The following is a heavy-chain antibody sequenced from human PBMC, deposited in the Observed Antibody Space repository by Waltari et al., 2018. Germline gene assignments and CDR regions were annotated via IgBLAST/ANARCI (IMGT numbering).Heavy chain of an antibody. J-gene: IGHJ6*03. V-gene: IGHV1-2*02. CDR2: INPNSGGT. CDR1: GYTFTGYY. Sequence: QVQLVQSGAAVKKPGASVKVSCKASGYTFTGYYMHWVRQAPGQGLEWMGWINPNSGGTNYAQKFQGRVTMTRDTSISTAYMELSRLRSDDTAVYYCARVERSRTYYYYYYMDVWGKGTTVTVSS. CDR3: ARVERSRTYYYYYYMDV. D-gene: IGHD1-1*01.